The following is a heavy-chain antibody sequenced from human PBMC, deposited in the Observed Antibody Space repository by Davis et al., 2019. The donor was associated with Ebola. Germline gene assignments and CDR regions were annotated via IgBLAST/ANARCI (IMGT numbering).Heavy chain of an antibody. CDR1: GFTFSSYD. J-gene: IGHJ2*01. D-gene: IGHD3-16*01. V-gene: IGHV3-13*01. CDR2: IGTAGDT. CDR3: ARAVWGGLYFDL. Sequence: GGSLRLSCAASGFTFSSYDMHWVRQVTGKGLEWVSAIGTAGDTYYPGSVKGRFTISRENAKNSLYLQMNSLRAGDTAVYYCARAVWGGLYFDLWGRGTLVTVSS.